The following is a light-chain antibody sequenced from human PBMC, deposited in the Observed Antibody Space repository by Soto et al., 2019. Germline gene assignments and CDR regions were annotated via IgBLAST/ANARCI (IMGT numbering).Light chain of an antibody. J-gene: IGLJ1*01. CDR2: AVS. Sequence: QSVLTQPASVSGSPGQSITISCTGTSSDVGGYNYVSWYQHHPGKAPKLMIYAVSNRPSGVSDRFSGSKSGSTASLTISGLQAEDEADYYCTAYTSSNTYVFGTGTKATVL. CDR1: SSDVGGYNY. V-gene: IGLV2-14*01. CDR3: TAYTSSNTYV.